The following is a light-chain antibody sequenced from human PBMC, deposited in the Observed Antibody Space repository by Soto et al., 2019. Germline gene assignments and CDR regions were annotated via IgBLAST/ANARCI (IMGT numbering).Light chain of an antibody. V-gene: IGKV3-15*01. Sequence: EIVMTQSPATLSVSPEERDTISCRASQSVSSNLAWYQQKPSQAPRLLIYGASTRATGIPASFSGSGSGTEFTLTISSLQSEDFAVYYCQQYNNWPKTFGQGT. J-gene: IGKJ1*01. CDR2: GAS. CDR3: QQYNNWPKT. CDR1: QSVSSN.